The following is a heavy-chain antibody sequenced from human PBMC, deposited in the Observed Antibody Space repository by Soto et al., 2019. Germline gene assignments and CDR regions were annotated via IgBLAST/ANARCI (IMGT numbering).Heavy chain of an antibody. CDR1: GFTFYNYG. CDR2: IWQDASNK. CDR3: AREAGYQETIGQQLTHC. D-gene: IGHD6-13*01. Sequence: QVQLVESGGGGVQPGGSLRLSFAASGFTFYNYGMHWVRQAPGKGLEWVAGIWQDASNKYYAGSVKGRFTISRDNSNNLLYLQMNSLRSYDTAAYYCAREAGYQETIGQQLTHCWGQGIMVTVSS. V-gene: IGHV3-33*01. J-gene: IGHJ4*02.